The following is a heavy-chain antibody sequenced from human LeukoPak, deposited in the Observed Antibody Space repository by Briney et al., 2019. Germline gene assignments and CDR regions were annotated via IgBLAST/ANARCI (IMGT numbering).Heavy chain of an antibody. D-gene: IGHD6-13*01. CDR1: GGSISSGSYY. CDR2: IYTSGST. J-gene: IGHJ5*02. Sequence: SQTLSLTCTVSGGSISSGSYYWSWIRQPAGKGLEWIGRIYTSGSTNYNPSLKSRVTISVDTSKNQFSLKLSSVTAADTAVYYCARGQAAAGPVDYTNWLDPWGQGTLVTVSS. V-gene: IGHV4-61*02. CDR3: ARGQAAAGPVDYTNWLDP.